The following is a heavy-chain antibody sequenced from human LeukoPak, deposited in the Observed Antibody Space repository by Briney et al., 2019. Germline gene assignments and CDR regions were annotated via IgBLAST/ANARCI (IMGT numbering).Heavy chain of an antibody. V-gene: IGHV4-34*01. CDR3: ARRLCGGDCYSTFSY. Sequence: PSETLSLTCAVYGGSFSGYYWSWIRQPPGKGLEWIGEINHSGSTNYNPSLKSRVTISVDASKNQFSLKLSSVTAADTAVYYCARRLCGGDCYSTFSYWGQGTLVTVSS. CDR1: GGSFSGYY. D-gene: IGHD2-21*02. J-gene: IGHJ4*02. CDR2: INHSGST.